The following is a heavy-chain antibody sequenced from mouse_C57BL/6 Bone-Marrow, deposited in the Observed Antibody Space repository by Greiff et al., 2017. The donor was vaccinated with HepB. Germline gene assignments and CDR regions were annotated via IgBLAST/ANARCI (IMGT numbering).Heavy chain of an antibody. CDR1: GYTFTTYW. D-gene: IGHD1-1*01. Sequence: QVQLKQSGAELAKPGASVRLSCKASGYTFTTYWMHWVKQRPGQGLDWIGYINPGSGYTKYNQKFKDKATLTADKSSSTAYMQLSSLTYEDSAVYFCARDYGSYGFSYWGRGTLVTVSA. CDR2: INPGSGYT. J-gene: IGHJ3*01. CDR3: ARDYGSYGFSY. V-gene: IGHV1-7*01.